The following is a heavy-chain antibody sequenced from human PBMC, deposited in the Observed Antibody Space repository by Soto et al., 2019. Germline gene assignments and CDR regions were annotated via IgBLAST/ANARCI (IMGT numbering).Heavy chain of an antibody. CDR3: ARHGTIQLWLHTLDY. J-gene: IGHJ4*02. CDR1: GGTIRNRSYC. D-gene: IGHD5-18*01. V-gene: IGHV4-39*01. CDR2: IYYSGST. Sequence: PSEPRCHTCNGAGGTIRNRSYCRRWIQQPPGKRLEWIGSIYYSGSTYYNPSLKSRVTISVDTSKNQFSLKLSSVTAADTAVYYCARHGTIQLWLHTLDYWGQGTLVTVSS.